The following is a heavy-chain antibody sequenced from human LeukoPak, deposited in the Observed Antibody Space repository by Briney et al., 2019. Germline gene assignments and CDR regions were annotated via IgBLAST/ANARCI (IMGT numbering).Heavy chain of an antibody. D-gene: IGHD6-19*01. J-gene: IGHJ4*02. CDR3: ARGKDSSGWYEDY. V-gene: IGHV3-33*01. CDR2: IWYDGSNK. Sequence: GRSLRLSCAASGFTFSTYGMNWVRQAPGKGLEWVAVIWYDGSNKYYADSVKGRFTISRDNSKNTLYLQMNSLRAEDTAVYYCARGKDSSGWYEDYWGQGTLVTVSS. CDR1: GFTFSTYG.